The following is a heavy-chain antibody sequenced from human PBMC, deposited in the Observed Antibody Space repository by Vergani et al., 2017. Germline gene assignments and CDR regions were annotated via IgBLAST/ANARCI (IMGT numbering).Heavy chain of an antibody. CDR1: GFTFDDYA. D-gene: IGHD3-16*01. CDR2: ISGDGGST. J-gene: IGHJ6*02. Sequence: VQLVESGGGVVQPGRSLRLSCAASGFTFDDYAMHWVRQAPGKGLEWVSLISGDGGSTYYADSVKGRFTISRDNSKNTLYLQMNSLRAEDTAVYYCASEEGFGGVGLYYYGMDVWGQGTTVTVSS. V-gene: IGHV3-43*02. CDR3: ASEEGFGGVGLYYYGMDV.